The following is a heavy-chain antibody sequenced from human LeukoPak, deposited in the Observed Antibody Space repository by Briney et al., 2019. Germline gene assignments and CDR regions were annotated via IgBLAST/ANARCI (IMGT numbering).Heavy chain of an antibody. CDR1: GGTFSSYA. J-gene: IGHJ6*04. D-gene: IGHD3-9*01. Sequence: SVKVSCKASGGTFSSYAVSWVRQAPGQGLEWMGGITPIFGTANYAQKFQGRVTITADKSTSTAYMELSSLRSEDTAVYYCARGGHYDILTGYGMDVWGKGTTVTVSS. CDR3: ARGGHYDILTGYGMDV. V-gene: IGHV1-69*06. CDR2: ITPIFGTA.